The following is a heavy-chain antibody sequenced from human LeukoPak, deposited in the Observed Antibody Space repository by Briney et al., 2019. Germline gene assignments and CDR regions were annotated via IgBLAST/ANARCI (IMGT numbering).Heavy chain of an antibody. J-gene: IGHJ4*02. V-gene: IGHV4-4*02. CDR1: GFTVSSNY. Sequence: GSLRLSCAASGFTVSSNYMSWVRQPPGKGLEWIGEIYHSGSTNYNPSLKSRVTISVDKSKNQFSLKLSSVTAADTAVYYCARLVMVRGVISDYWGQGTLVTVSS. CDR3: ARLVMVRGVISDY. D-gene: IGHD3-10*01. CDR2: IYHSGST.